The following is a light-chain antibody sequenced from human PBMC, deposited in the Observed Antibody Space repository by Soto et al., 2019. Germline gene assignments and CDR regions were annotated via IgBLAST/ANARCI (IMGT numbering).Light chain of an antibody. CDR1: QSIDNY. V-gene: IGKV1-39*01. Sequence: DIQMTQSPSSLFASVGDRVTITCRASQSIDNYLNWYQQKPGTAPKLLIYAASSFQSGVPSRLSGSGSGTAFNLTIRSLQPEDIASYYCQQSYSVPWTFGQGTKVEIK. CDR3: QQSYSVPWT. CDR2: AAS. J-gene: IGKJ1*01.